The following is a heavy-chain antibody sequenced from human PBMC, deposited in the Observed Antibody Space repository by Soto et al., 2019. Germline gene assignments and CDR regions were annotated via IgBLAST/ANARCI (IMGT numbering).Heavy chain of an antibody. CDR1: GYSFTSYW. Sequence: GESLKISCKGSGYSFTSYWIGWVRQMPGKGLEWMGIIYPGDSDTRYSPSFQGQVTISADKSISTAYLHWSSRKASDTATYSGPSSGSSYATYYYYGLDV. CDR3: PSSGSSYATYYYYGLDV. D-gene: IGHD5-18*01. V-gene: IGHV5-51*01. CDR2: IYPGDSDT. J-gene: IGHJ6*01.